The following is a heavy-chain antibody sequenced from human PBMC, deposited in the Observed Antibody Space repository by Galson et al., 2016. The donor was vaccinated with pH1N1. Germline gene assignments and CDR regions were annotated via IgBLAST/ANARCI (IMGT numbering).Heavy chain of an antibody. CDR3: VRAVGAMEAY. CDR2: INQDGSQK. Sequence: SLRLSYAGSGFTFSSYWMHWVRQAPGKGLEWVANINQDGSQKYYVDSVKGRFTISRDNAKNSLYLQMNSLRAEDTAVYYCVRAVGAMEAYWGQGTLVTVS. D-gene: IGHD2-15*01. CDR1: GFTFSSYW. J-gene: IGHJ4*02. V-gene: IGHV3-7*04.